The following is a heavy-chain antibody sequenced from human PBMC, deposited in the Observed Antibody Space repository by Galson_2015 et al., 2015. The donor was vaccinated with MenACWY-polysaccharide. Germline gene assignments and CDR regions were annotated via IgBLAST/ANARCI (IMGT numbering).Heavy chain of an antibody. CDR1: GGSISSYY. Sequence: EPLSLTCTVSGGSISSYYWNWIRQPPGKGLEWVGYINYSGSTNHYPSLKSRVTMSVDTSKNQFSLNLTSVTDADTAVYYCARAIAVAGQRRDFDLWGRGTLVTVSS. D-gene: IGHD6-19*01. CDR3: ARAIAVAGQRRDFDL. CDR2: INYSGST. V-gene: IGHV4-59*01. J-gene: IGHJ2*01.